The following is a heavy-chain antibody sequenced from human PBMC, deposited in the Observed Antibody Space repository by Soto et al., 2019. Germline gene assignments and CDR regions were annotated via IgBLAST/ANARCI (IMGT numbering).Heavy chain of an antibody. CDR2: ISYMGTT. V-gene: IGHV4-59*01. CDR1: GGSMNNYY. J-gene: IGHJ4*02. CDR3: TKSGGGYFNSGYYGGDYDS. Sequence: PSETLSLTCTVSGGSMNNYYWSWIRQAPGKGLQYIGYISYMGTTNYNPSLKSRVTISVDTSKNQFSLKLTSVTAADTALYYCTKSGGGYFNSGYYGGDYDSWGRGTLGPVSA. D-gene: IGHD3-22*01.